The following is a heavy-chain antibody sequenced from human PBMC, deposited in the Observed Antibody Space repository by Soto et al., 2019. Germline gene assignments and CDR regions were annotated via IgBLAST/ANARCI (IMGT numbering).Heavy chain of an antibody. Sequence: GGSLRLSCAASGFTFSSYAMSWVRQAPGKGLEWVSAISGSGGSTYYADSVKGRFTISRDNSKNTLYLQMNSLRAEDTAVYYCAKDGYCGGDCYYYYYMDVWGKGTTVTVSS. V-gene: IGHV3-23*01. CDR2: ISGSGGST. CDR1: GFTFSSYA. CDR3: AKDGYCGGDCYYYYYMDV. J-gene: IGHJ6*03. D-gene: IGHD2-21*02.